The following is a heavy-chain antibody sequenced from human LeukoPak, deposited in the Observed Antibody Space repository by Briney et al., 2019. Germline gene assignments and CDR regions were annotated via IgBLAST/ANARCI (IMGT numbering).Heavy chain of an antibody. CDR3: ANRGVLRFLEWLFPSSYYIGV. Sequence: GGSLRLSCAASGFTFSSYAMSWVRQAPGKGLEWVSAISGSGDSTYYADSVKGRFTISRDNSKNTLYLQMNSLRAEDTAVYYCANRGVLRFLEWLFPSSYYIGVWGKGTTVTVSS. J-gene: IGHJ6*03. D-gene: IGHD3-3*01. CDR2: ISGSGDST. V-gene: IGHV3-23*01. CDR1: GFTFSSYA.